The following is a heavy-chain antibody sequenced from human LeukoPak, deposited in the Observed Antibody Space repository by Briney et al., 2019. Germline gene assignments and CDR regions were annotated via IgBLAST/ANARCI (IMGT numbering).Heavy chain of an antibody. V-gene: IGHV1-2*02. Sequence: ASVKVSCKASGYTFTGYYMHWVRQAPGQGLEWVGLVNPNNGDTKYAQKLRGRVTMTRDTSVSTAYMELSRLRSDDTAVYYCARDSRVTNGDYWGQGTLVTVSS. CDR3: ARDSRVTNGDY. CDR1: GYTFTGYY. CDR2: VNPNNGDT. D-gene: IGHD3-10*01. J-gene: IGHJ4*02.